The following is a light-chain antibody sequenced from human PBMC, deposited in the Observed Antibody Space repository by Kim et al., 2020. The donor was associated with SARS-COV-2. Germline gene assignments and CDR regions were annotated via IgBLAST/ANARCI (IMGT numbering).Light chain of an antibody. CDR2: DLS. CDR3: SSYTTLNTEV. CDR1: SDDIGAYNS. Sequence: GQSITISCTGASDDIGAYNSVSWYQQLPGKAPKLIIFDLSNRPSGISDRFSGSKSGNRASLTISRLQAEDEGFYYCSSYTTLNTEVFGTGTKVTVL. J-gene: IGLJ1*01. V-gene: IGLV2-14*03.